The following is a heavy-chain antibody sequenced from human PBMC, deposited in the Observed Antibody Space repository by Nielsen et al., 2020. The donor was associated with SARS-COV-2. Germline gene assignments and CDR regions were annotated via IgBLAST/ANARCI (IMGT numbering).Heavy chain of an antibody. V-gene: IGHV3-30*03. Sequence: GESLKISCAASGFTFNNYGFHWVRQAPGKGLEWVASISYEGSKKYYADSLTGRFTVSRDTSKNTVYLQMNSLRTDDTAVYFCARGVELPHQPPAMDIWGQGTTVTVSS. D-gene: IGHD2-15*01. J-gene: IGHJ6*02. CDR2: ISYEGSKK. CDR1: GFTFNNYG. CDR3: ARGVELPHQPPAMDI.